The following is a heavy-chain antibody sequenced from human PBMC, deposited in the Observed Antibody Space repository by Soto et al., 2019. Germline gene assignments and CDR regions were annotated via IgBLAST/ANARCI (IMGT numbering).Heavy chain of an antibody. CDR1: GASISSGGYY. CDR2: IYYSGTT. Sequence: QVQLQESGPGLVKPSQTLSLTCTVSGASISSGGYYWTWIRQHPGKGLEWIGYIYYSGTTYYNPSLKSRVTISVDTSKNQFSLKLNSVTAADTAVYYCARDSAWGSGTSDYWGLGTLVTVSS. CDR3: ARDSAWGSGTSDY. D-gene: IGHD3-10*01. J-gene: IGHJ4*02. V-gene: IGHV4-31*03.